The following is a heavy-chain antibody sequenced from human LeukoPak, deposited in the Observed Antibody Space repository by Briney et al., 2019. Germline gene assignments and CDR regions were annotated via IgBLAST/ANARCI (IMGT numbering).Heavy chain of an antibody. CDR2: IYYSGST. Sequence: SQTLSLTCTVSGGSISSGGYSWSWIRQHPGKGLEWIGYIYYSGSTYYNPSLKSRVTISVDTSKNQFSLKLSSVTAADTAVYYCARAAFGGGYGMDVWGQGTTVTVSS. CDR1: GGSISSGGYS. CDR3: ARAAFGGGYGMDV. V-gene: IGHV4-31*03. J-gene: IGHJ6*02. D-gene: IGHD3-3*01.